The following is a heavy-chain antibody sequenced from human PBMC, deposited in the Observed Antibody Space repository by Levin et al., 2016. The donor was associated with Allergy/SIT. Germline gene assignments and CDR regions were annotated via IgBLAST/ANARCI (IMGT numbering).Heavy chain of an antibody. CDR3: ARGRHDYGDAGY. Sequence: SETLSLTCTVSGDSLNSGGYHWSWIRQHPEKGLEWIGYIYYSGSAFYNPSLKSRVTMSVDTSNNQFSLKLTSVTAADTAVYYCARGRHDYGDAGYWGQGTLVTVAS. D-gene: IGHD4-17*01. CDR2: IYYSGSA. J-gene: IGHJ4*02. V-gene: IGHV4-31*03. CDR1: GDSLNSGGYH.